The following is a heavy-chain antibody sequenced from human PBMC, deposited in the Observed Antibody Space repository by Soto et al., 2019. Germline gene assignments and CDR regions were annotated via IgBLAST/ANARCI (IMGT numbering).Heavy chain of an antibody. Sequence: QVQLVQSGAEVREPGASVKVSCKASGYSFTSLDINWVRQTAGQGLEWMGWMQPSTGRTGYAQKFQGRVTMTRATSINTAYMELTTLTADATAFYYCARGVSAGVDYWGQGTLVTVSS. CDR2: MQPSTGRT. CDR3: ARGVSAGVDY. D-gene: IGHD1-26*01. CDR1: GYSFTSLD. V-gene: IGHV1-8*01. J-gene: IGHJ4*02.